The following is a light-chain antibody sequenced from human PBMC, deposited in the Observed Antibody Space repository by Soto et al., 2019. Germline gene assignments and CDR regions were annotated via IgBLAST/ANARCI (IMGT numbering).Light chain of an antibody. CDR3: QQYGTPLFT. V-gene: IGKV3-20*01. CDR1: QSVTNNF. J-gene: IGKJ3*01. CDR2: GAS. Sequence: IVLTQSPGTLSLSPGERATLSCGASQSVTNNFLAWYQQKPGQAPRLLIYGASSRATGVPDRFSGSGSGTDFKLTISRLEPGDCAVYYCQQYGTPLFTFGPGTKVDLK.